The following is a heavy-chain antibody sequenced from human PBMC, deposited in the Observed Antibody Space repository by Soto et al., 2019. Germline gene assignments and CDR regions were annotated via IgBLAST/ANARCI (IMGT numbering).Heavy chain of an antibody. V-gene: IGHV3-23*01. CDR3: ALDYYGSGSYPNDAFDI. CDR1: GFTFSSSA. CDR2: ISGSGGSP. Sequence: GGSLRLSCAASGFTFSSSAMSWVRQAPEKRLEWVSAISGSGGSPYYADSVKGRFTISRDNYKKTLYLQINSLRAEDTAVYYCALDYYGSGSYPNDAFDIWGQGTMVTVSS. D-gene: IGHD3-10*01. J-gene: IGHJ3*02.